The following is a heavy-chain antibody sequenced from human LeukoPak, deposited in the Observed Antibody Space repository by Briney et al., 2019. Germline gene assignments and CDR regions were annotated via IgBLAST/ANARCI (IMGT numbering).Heavy chain of an antibody. D-gene: IGHD4-17*01. CDR2: IGTAGEI. CDR1: GFTFGSYD. Sequence: GGSLRLSCAASGFTFGSYDIHWVRQATGKGLEWVSGIGTAGEIYYPGSVKGRFTISRDNAKNTLYLQMNSLRVEDTAVYYCARSTTHPYYNYMDVWGKGTTVTLSS. V-gene: IGHV3-13*01. J-gene: IGHJ6*03. CDR3: ARSTTHPYYNYMDV.